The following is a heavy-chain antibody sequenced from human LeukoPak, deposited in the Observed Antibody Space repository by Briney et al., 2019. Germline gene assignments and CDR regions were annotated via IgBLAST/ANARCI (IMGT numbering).Heavy chain of an antibody. CDR2: IYSGGST. V-gene: IGHV3-53*05. CDR3: MKRDSTGP. CDR1: EFTVSSNY. J-gene: IGHJ5*02. Sequence: PGGSLRLSCAASEFTVSSNYMSWVRQAPGKGLEWVSVIYSGGSTYYADSVKGRFTISRDNSKNTLYLQMSSLRAEDTAVYYCMKRDSTGPWGQGVLVTVSS. D-gene: IGHD2-8*02.